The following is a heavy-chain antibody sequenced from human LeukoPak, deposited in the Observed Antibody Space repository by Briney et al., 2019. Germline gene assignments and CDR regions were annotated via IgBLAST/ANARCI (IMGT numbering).Heavy chain of an antibody. CDR2: INHSGST. CDR3: ARRHGGGYDAFDI. V-gene: IGHV4-34*01. D-gene: IGHD3-22*01. Sequence: LKPSETLSLTCAVYGGSFSGYYWSWIRQPPGKGLEWIGEINHSGSTNYNPSLKSRVTISVGTSKNQFSLKLSSVTAADTAVYYCARRHGGGYDAFDIWGQGTMVTVSS. CDR1: GGSFSGYY. J-gene: IGHJ3*02.